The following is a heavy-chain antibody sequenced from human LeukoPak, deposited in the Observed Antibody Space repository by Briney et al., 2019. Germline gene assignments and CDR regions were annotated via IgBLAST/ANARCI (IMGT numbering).Heavy chain of an antibody. V-gene: IGHV4-34*01. D-gene: IGHD3-22*01. CDR3: ARANRGVVVRNAFDI. CDR1: GGSFSGYY. J-gene: IGHJ3*02. Sequence: PSETLSLTCAVYGGSFSGYYWSWIRQPPGKGLEWIGEINHSGSTNYNPSLKSRVTISVDTSKNQFSLKLSSVTAADTAVYYCARANRGVVVRNAFDIWGQGTMVTVSS. CDR2: INHSGST.